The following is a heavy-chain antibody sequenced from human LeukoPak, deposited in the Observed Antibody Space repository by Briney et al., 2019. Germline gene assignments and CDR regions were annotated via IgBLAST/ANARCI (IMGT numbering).Heavy chain of an antibody. Sequence: GGSLRLSCAASGFTFSSYGMHWVRQAPGKGLEWVSFIFRSSSYIYYADSVKGRFTISRDNSKNTLYLQMNSLRAEDTAVYYCAKDLGGYDLGYFDYWGQGTLVTVSS. J-gene: IGHJ4*02. V-gene: IGHV3-NL1*01. CDR1: GFTFSSYG. D-gene: IGHD5-12*01. CDR3: AKDLGGYDLGYFDY. CDR2: IFRSSSYI.